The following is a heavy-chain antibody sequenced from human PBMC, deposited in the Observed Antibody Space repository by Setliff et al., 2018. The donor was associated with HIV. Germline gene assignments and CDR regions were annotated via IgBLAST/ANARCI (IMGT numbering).Heavy chain of an antibody. D-gene: IGHD5-18*01. CDR1: GFTVSSNY. Sequence: QTGGSLRLSCAASGFTVSSNYMSWVRQAPGKGLEWVSVIYSGGSTYYADSVKGRFTISRDNSKNTLYLQMNSLRAEDTAVYYCARGETLNTAMVRGEPYYFDYWGQGALVTVSS. J-gene: IGHJ4*02. CDR3: ARGETLNTAMVRGEPYYFDY. V-gene: IGHV3-66*01. CDR2: IYSGGST.